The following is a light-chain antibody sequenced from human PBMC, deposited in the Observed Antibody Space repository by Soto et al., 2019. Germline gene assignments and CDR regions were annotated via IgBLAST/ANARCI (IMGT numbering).Light chain of an antibody. CDR2: GAS. V-gene: IGKV3-20*01. CDR3: QQYGSSPRT. CDR1: QSVSSSY. J-gene: IGKJ4*01. Sequence: EIVLTQSPGTLSLSPGERATLSCRASQSVSSSYLAWYQQKPGQAPRLLIYGASTRSTGIPDTFSGSGSGTDFTLTISRVEPEDSAVYYCQQYGSSPRTFGGGAKVEIK.